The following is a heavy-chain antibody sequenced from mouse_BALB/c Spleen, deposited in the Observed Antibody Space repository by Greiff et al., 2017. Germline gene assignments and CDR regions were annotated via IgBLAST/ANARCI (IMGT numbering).Heavy chain of an antibody. V-gene: IGHV5-4*02. Sequence: EVMLVESGGGLVKPGGSLKLSCAASGFTFSDYYMYWVRQTPEKRLEWVATISDGGSYTYYPDSVKGRFTISRDNAKNNLYLQMSSLKSEDTAMYYCARDRDYDGRGAMDYWGQGTSVTVSS. D-gene: IGHD2-4*01. J-gene: IGHJ4*01. CDR3: ARDRDYDGRGAMDY. CDR2: ISDGGSYT. CDR1: GFTFSDYY.